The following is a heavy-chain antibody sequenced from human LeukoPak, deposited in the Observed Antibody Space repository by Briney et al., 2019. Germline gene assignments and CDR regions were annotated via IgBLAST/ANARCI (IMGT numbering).Heavy chain of an antibody. CDR1: GFTFSSYG. CDR2: IWYDGSNK. D-gene: IGHD3-22*01. J-gene: IGHJ4*02. Sequence: GGSLRLSCAASGFTFSSYGMHWVRQAPGKGLEWVAVIWYDGSNKYYADSVKGRFTISRDNSKNTLYLQMNSLRAEDTAVYYCAREFSTGPNYDSSGYYLGYWGQGTLVTVSS. CDR3: AREFSTGPNYDSSGYYLGY. V-gene: IGHV3-30*19.